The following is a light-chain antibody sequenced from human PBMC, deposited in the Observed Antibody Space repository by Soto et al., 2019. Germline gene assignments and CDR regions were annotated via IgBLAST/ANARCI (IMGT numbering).Light chain of an antibody. CDR3: QQRSDLPST. CDR2: DAS. J-gene: IGKJ4*01. CDR1: QSVSRY. V-gene: IGKV3-11*01. Sequence: DIVLTQSPATLSLSPGERATLSCRASQSVSRYLAWYQQKPGQAPRLLIYDASNRATGIPARFSGSGSGTDFTLTISSLEPEDFAVYYCQQRSDLPSTCGGGTKVEI.